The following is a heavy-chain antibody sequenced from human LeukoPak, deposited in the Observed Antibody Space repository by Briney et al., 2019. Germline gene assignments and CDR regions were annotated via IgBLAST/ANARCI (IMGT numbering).Heavy chain of an antibody. Sequence: PSETLSHTCAVYGGSFSGYYWSWIRQPPGKGLEWIGEINHSGSTNYNPSLKSRVTISVDTSKNQFSLKLSSVTAADTAVYYCARGLGMDRRFDYWGQGTLVTVSS. D-gene: IGHD1-14*01. CDR2: INHSGST. V-gene: IGHV4-34*01. CDR1: GGSFSGYY. CDR3: ARGLGMDRRFDY. J-gene: IGHJ4*02.